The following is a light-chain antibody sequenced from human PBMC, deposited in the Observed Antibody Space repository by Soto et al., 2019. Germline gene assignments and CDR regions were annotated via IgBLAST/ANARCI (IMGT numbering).Light chain of an antibody. V-gene: IGKV3-15*01. Sequence: EMVMMQSPAPLSVSPGESFTLSCRASQLFSSNLAWYQHKPGQAPRFLIYGVSTRDTGVPDRFSGSASGTEFTLTISSLQSEDFAVYYCQQDNNWPRTFGQGTRLEIK. CDR3: QQDNNWPRT. CDR2: GVS. CDR1: QLFSSN. J-gene: IGKJ5*01.